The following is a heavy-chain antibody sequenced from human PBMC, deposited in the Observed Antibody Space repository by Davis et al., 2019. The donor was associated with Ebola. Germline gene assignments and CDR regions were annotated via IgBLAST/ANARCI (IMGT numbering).Heavy chain of an antibody. J-gene: IGHJ6*04. D-gene: IGHD2-2*02. Sequence: PGGSLRLSCAASGFTFSSYSMNWVRQAPGKGLEWVSSISSSSSYIYYADSVKGRFTISRDNAKNSLYLQMNSLRAEDTAMYYCARDDCSSTSCYNGVWGKGTTVTVSS. CDR2: ISSSSSYI. CDR1: GFTFSSYS. V-gene: IGHV3-21*01. CDR3: ARDDCSSTSCYNGV.